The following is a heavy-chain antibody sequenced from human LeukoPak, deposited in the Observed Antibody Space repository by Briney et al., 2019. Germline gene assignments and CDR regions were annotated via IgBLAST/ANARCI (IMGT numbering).Heavy chain of an antibody. Sequence: SVKVSYKASGGTFSSYAISWVRQAPGQGLEWMGGIIPIFGTANYAQKFQGRVTITTDESTSTAYMELSSLRSEDTAVYYCAGTYYYDSSGYYWGQGTLVTVSS. J-gene: IGHJ4*02. D-gene: IGHD3-22*01. CDR3: AGTYYYDSSGYY. CDR2: IIPIFGTA. V-gene: IGHV1-69*05. CDR1: GGTFSSYA.